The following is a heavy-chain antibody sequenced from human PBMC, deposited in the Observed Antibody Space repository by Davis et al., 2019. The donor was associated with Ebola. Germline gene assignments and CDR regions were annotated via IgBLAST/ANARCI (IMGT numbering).Heavy chain of an antibody. D-gene: IGHD3-10*01. CDR2: IWYDGSNK. V-gene: IGHV3-33*01. CDR3: ARGPRGMVQGVIMNWFDP. J-gene: IGHJ5*02. Sequence: GGSLRLSCAASGFTFSSYGMHWVRQAPGKGLEWVAVIWYDGSNKYYADSVKGRFTISRDNSKNTLYLQMNSLRAEDTAVYYCARGPRGMVQGVIMNWFDPWGQGTLVTVSS. CDR1: GFTFSSYG.